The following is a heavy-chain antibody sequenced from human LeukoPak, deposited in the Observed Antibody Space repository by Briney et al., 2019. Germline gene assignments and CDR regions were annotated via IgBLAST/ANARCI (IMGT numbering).Heavy chain of an antibody. CDR3: ARVGYCSSTSCFPADY. J-gene: IGHJ4*02. V-gene: IGHV4-34*01. Sequence: PSETLSLTCAVYGGPFSGYYWSWIRQPPGKGLEWIGEINHSGSTNYNPSLKSRVTISVDTSKNQFPLKLSSVTAADTAVYYCARVGYCSSTSCFPADYWGQGTLVTVSS. CDR2: INHSGST. D-gene: IGHD2-2*01. CDR1: GGPFSGYY.